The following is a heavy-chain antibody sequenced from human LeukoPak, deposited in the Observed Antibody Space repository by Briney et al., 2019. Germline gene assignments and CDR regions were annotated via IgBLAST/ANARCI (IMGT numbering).Heavy chain of an antibody. CDR3: ARDWGAYYHFFDY. V-gene: IGHV3-7*01. Sequence: SGGSLRLSCEVSGFSMSVYWMSWVRQAPGKGLEWVGNIKQDGSERNYVDSVKGRFTISRDNAKKSLYLQMNSLRAEDTAVYYCARDWGAYYHFFDYWGQGTLATVSS. CDR2: IKQDGSER. CDR1: GFSMSVYW. J-gene: IGHJ4*02. D-gene: IGHD3-22*01.